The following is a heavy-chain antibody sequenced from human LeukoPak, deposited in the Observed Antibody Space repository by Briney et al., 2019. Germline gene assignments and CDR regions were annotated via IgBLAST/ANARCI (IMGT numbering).Heavy chain of an antibody. D-gene: IGHD1-26*01. V-gene: IGHV3-11*01. J-gene: IGHJ4*02. CDR2: IRSSDSKI. Sequence: GSLRLSCAASGFTVSDYYMTWVRRAPGKGLEWISYIRSSDSKIFYADSVKGRFTISRDNAENSMSLQMNSLRAEDTAMYYCAKTGGSGTYLGYWGQGTLVTVSS. CDR3: AKTGGSGTYLGY. CDR1: GFTVSDYY.